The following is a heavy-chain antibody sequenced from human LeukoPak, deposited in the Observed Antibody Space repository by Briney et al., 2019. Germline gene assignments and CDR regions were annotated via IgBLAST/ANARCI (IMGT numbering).Heavy chain of an antibody. CDR3: ARGASRDGYSDFDY. CDR2: INHSGST. J-gene: IGHJ4*02. CDR1: GGSFSGYY. D-gene: IGHD5-24*01. V-gene: IGHV4-34*01. Sequence: SETLSLTCAVYGGSFSGYYWSWIRQPPGKGLEWIGEINHSGSTNYNPSHKSRVTISVDTSKNQFSLKLSSVTAADTAVYYCARGASRDGYSDFDYWGQGTLVTVSS.